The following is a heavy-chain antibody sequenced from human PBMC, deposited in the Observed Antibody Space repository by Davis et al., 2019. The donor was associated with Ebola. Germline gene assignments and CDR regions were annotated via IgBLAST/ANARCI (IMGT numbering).Heavy chain of an antibody. D-gene: IGHD6-6*01. CDR2: IFSNDEK. CDR1: GLSLSNARMG. J-gene: IGHJ6*02. CDR3: ARIPQSIAARPYYYYGMDV. Sequence: SGPTLVKPTETLTLTCTVSGLSLSNARMGVSWIRQPPGTALEWLAHIFSNDEKSYSTSLKSRLTISKDTSKSQVVLTMTNMDPVDTATYYCARIPQSIAARPYYYYGMDVWGQGTTVTVSS. V-gene: IGHV2-26*01.